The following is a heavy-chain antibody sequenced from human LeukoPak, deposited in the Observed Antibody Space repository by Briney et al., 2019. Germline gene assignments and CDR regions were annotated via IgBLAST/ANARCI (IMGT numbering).Heavy chain of an antibody. D-gene: IGHD1-26*01. CDR3: ARAAGAGSDAFAF. V-gene: IGHV3-33*01. CDR2: IWYDGGNK. J-gene: IGHJ3*01. CDR1: GFIFSSYG. Sequence: GGSLRLSCAASGFIFSSYGMHWVRQAPGKGLKWVATIWYDGGNKYYADSVKGRFTISRDNSKNTLYLQMSSLRAEDTAVYYCARAAGAGSDAFAFWGQGTMVTVSS.